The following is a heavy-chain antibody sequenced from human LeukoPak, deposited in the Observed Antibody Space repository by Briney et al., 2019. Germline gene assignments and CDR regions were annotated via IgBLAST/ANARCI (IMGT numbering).Heavy chain of an antibody. Sequence: GGSLRLSCAASGFAFSTYWMDWVRQAPGKGLEWVGNINQDGSVKHYVDSVGGRFTISRDNARNSVYLQMSALRVEDTAVCYCTRDFVFWGQGSLVTASS. V-gene: IGHV3-7*01. CDR1: GFAFSTYW. CDR2: INQDGSVK. D-gene: IGHD3-3*01. J-gene: IGHJ4*02. CDR3: TRDFVF.